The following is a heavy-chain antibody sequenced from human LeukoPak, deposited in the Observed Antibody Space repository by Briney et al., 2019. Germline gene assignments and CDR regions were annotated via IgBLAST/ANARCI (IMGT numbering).Heavy chain of an antibody. CDR2: IKVDGTEK. Sequence: HGGSLRLSCAASGFTFSAVWMSSGRQAPGEGLEWVANIKVDGTEKNYVDSVKGRLTISRDNAKNSLYLQMKSLRAGDTAVYYCARGGRNLDSWGQGTLVTVSS. D-gene: IGHD1-14*01. CDR1: GFTFSAVW. V-gene: IGHV3-7*01. CDR3: ARGGRNLDS. J-gene: IGHJ4*02.